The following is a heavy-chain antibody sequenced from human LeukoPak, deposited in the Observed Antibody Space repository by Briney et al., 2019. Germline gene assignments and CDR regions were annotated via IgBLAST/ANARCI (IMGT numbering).Heavy chain of an antibody. J-gene: IGHJ4*02. V-gene: IGHV3-30*18. D-gene: IGHD5-18*01. CDR3: AKWRSKDTSMAGMDYFDY. CDR2: ISYDGRNY. Sequence: GGSLRLSCAASGFTFSSYAMHWVRQAPGKGLEWLAVISYDGRNYYYADSVKGRFTISRDNSKNTLYLQVNSLRVEDTAVYYCAKWRSKDTSMAGMDYFDYWGQGTLVTVSS. CDR1: GFTFSSYA.